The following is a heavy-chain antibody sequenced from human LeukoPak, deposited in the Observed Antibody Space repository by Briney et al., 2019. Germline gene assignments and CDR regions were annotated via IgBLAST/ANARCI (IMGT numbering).Heavy chain of an antibody. CDR3: ARSPGILGTNYFDY. D-gene: IGHD1-26*01. J-gene: IGHJ4*02. Sequence: GGSLRLSCVASGFTFSSHDVHWVRQAPGKGLEWVAIISYDGGKKDYAESVKGRFTISRDNSKNTLYLQMNSLRAEDTSVYYCARSPGILGTNYFDYWGQGTLVTVSS. CDR1: GFTFSSHD. V-gene: IGHV3-30*03. CDR2: ISYDGGKK.